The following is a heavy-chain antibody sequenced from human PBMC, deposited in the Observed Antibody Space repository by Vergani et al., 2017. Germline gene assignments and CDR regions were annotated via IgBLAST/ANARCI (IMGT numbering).Heavy chain of an antibody. CDR2: ISGSSSYI. CDR1: GFSFSSYS. V-gene: IGHV3-21*02. Sequence: EVQLVESGGGLVKPGGSLRLSCAASGFSFSSYSMNWVRQAPGKGLGWVASISGSSSYIYYADSVKGRFTISRDNAKNSLYLQMNSLRAEDTAVYYCARGVRGVITPYYGMDVWGQGTTVTVSS. J-gene: IGHJ6*02. CDR3: ARGVRGVITPYYGMDV. D-gene: IGHD3-10*01.